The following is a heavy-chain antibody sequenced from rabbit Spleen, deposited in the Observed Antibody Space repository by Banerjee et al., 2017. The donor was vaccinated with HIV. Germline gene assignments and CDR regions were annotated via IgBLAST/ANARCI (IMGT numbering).Heavy chain of an antibody. V-gene: IGHV1S40*01. CDR3: ARDTGTSFSTYGMDL. CDR1: GFSFNSGYD. J-gene: IGHJ6*01. CDR2: SYAGSSGST. D-gene: IGHD7-1*01. Sequence: QSLEESGGGLVKPGASLTLTCNASGFSFNSGYDMCWVRQAPGKGLEWIACSYAGSSGSTYSAIWAKGRFTISKTSSTTVTLQMTSLTAADTATYFCARDTGTSFSTYGMDLWGPGTLVTVS.